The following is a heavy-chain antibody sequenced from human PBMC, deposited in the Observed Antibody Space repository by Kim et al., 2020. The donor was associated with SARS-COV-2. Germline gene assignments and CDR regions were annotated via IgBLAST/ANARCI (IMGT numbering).Heavy chain of an antibody. V-gene: IGHV3-33*05. Sequence: GGSLRLSCAASGFTFSSYGMHWVRQAPGKGLEWVAVISYDGSNKYYADSVKGRFTISRDNSKNTLYLQMNSLRAEDTAVYYCASLASIAAAGRDRDVWGQGTTVTVSS. J-gene: IGHJ6*02. CDR3: ASLASIAAAGRDRDV. CDR1: GFTFSSYG. CDR2: ISYDGSNK. D-gene: IGHD6-13*01.